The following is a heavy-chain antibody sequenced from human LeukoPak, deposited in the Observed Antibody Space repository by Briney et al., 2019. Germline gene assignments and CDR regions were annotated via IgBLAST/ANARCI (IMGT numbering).Heavy chain of an antibody. CDR1: GGSISSYY. Sequence: PSESLSLTCTVSGGSISSYYWSWIRQPPGKGLEWIAYIYSSGSTNYNPSLKSRVTISVDTSKNQFSENLSSVTVADTAVYYWARGSVSYYEDFQHWGQGTLVIVSS. J-gene: IGHJ1*01. V-gene: IGHV4-59*01. CDR2: IYSSGST. CDR3: ARGSVSYYEDFQH. D-gene: IGHD1-26*01.